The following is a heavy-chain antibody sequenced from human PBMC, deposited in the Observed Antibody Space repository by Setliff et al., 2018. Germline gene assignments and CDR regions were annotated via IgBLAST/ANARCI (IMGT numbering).Heavy chain of an antibody. D-gene: IGHD1-20*01. J-gene: IGHJ4*02. CDR2: IFYSDTA. V-gene: IGHV4-59*11. CDR3: ARGGERYYSAS. Sequence: SETLSLTCTVSGGSIGPHYWSWIRQAPGKGLEWIGHIFYSDTAKYNPSLKSRVTMSVDKSKNQFSLKLSSVTAADTAVYYCARGGERYYSASWGQGTLVTVSS. CDR1: GGSIGPHY.